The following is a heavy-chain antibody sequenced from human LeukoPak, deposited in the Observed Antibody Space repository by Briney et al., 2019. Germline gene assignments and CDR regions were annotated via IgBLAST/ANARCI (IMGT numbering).Heavy chain of an antibody. Sequence: GGSLRLSCAASGFTFSGYAMNWVSQAPGKWLEWVSAIDSSGGGTYYADSVKGRFTISRDNSKNTLYLQMNSLRAEDTAVYYCAKGPHLGSGYHPDYWGQGTLVTVSS. V-gene: IGHV3-23*01. CDR2: IDSSGGGT. D-gene: IGHD3-3*02. J-gene: IGHJ4*02. CDR3: AKGPHLGSGYHPDY. CDR1: GFTFSGYA.